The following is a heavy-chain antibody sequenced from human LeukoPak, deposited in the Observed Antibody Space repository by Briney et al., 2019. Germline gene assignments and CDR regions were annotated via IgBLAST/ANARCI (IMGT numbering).Heavy chain of an antibody. J-gene: IGHJ3*02. CDR3: ARGLTAMVPVHAFDI. D-gene: IGHD5-18*01. CDR1: GGSLSGYY. V-gene: IGHV4-34*01. CDR2: INHSGST. Sequence: SETLSLTCAVYGGSLSGYYWSWIRQPPGKGLEWIGEINHSGSTNYNPSLKSRVTISVDTSKNQFSLKLSSVTAADTAVYYCARGLTAMVPVHAFDIWGQGTMVTVSS.